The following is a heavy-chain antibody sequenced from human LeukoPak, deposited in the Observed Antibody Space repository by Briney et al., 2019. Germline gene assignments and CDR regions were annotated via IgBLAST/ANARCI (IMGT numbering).Heavy chain of an antibody. CDR1: GYTFTSYD. J-gene: IGHJ4*02. V-gene: IGHV1-8*03. D-gene: IGHD3-22*01. CDR2: MNPNSGNT. CDR3: ARGEDYYDSSGPIGPVY. Sequence: GASVKVSCKASGYTFTSYDINWVRQAPGQGLEWMGWMNPNSGNTGYAQKFQGRVTITRNTSISTAYMELSSLRSEDTAVYYCARGEDYYDSSGPIGPVYWGQGTLVTVSS.